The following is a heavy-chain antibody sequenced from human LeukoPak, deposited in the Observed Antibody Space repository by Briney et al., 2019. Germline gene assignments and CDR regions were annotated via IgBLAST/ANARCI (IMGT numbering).Heavy chain of an antibody. Sequence: PGGSPRLFCAASGFTFSDYYMSWIRQAPGKGLEWDSYISSSGSTMYYADSVKGRFTISRDNAKNTLYLQMNSLRAEDTAVYYCSREHITPDYLYYMDVWGEGTTVTDSS. CDR1: GFTFSDYY. V-gene: IGHV3-11*04. CDR2: ISSSGSTM. D-gene: IGHD2-21*01. J-gene: IGHJ6*03. CDR3: SREHITPDYLYYMDV.